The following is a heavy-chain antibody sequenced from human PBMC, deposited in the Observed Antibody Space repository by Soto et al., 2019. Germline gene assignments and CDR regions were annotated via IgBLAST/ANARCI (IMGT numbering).Heavy chain of an antibody. J-gene: IGHJ4*02. V-gene: IGHV1-46*03. CDR2: INPSGGST. CDR1: GYTFTNYY. Sequence: ASVKVSCKASGYTFTNYYMHWVRQAPGQGLEWMGIINPSGGSTTYAQKFQGRVTMTRDTSTSTVYMELSSLRSEDTAVYYCARADYGANFDYWGQGTLVTVS. CDR3: ARADYGANFDY. D-gene: IGHD4-17*01.